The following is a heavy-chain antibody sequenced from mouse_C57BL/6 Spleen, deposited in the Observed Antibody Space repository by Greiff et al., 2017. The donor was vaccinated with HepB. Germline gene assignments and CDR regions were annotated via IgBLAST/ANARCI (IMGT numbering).Heavy chain of an antibody. Sequence: EVQLQQSGAELVRPGASVKLSCTASGFNIKDDYMHWVKQRPEQGLEWIGWIDPENGDTEYASKFQGKATITADTSSNTAYLQLSSLTSEDTAVYYCTTRGNDYDVPCDYWGQGTTLTVSS. CDR2: IDPENGDT. V-gene: IGHV14-4*01. J-gene: IGHJ2*01. CDR3: TTRGNDYDVPCDY. CDR1: GFNIKDDY. D-gene: IGHD2-4*01.